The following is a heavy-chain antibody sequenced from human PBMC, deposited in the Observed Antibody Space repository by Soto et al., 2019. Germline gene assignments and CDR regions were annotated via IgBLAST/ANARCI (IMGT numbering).Heavy chain of an antibody. D-gene: IGHD6-19*01. CDR1: GYTFTSSA. J-gene: IGHJ4*02. CDR2: INAGNGNT. V-gene: IGHV1-3*01. CDR3: ARDSAVAGHFDY. Sequence: GASVKVSCKASGYTFTSSAIHWVRQAPGQRLEWMGWINAGNGNTKYSQKFQGRVTITRDTSASTAYMALSSLRSEDTAVYYCARDSAVAGHFDYWGQGTLVTVSS.